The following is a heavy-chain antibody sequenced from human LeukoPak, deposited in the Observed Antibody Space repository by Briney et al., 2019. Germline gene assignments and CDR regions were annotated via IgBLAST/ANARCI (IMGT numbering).Heavy chain of an antibody. CDR2: MYTSGST. Sequence: SETLSLTCTVSGGSISSYYWSWIRQPAGRGLEWIGRMYTSGSTNYNPSLKSRVTMSVDTSKNQFSLKLSSVTAADTAVYYCARDRDFSGWFDPWGQGTLVTVSS. CDR1: GGSISSYY. D-gene: IGHD3-3*01. J-gene: IGHJ5*02. V-gene: IGHV4-4*07. CDR3: ARDRDFSGWFDP.